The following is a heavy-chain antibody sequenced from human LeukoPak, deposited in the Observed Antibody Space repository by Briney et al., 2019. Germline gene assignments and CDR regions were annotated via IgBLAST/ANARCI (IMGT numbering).Heavy chain of an antibody. V-gene: IGHV3-23*01. Sequence: PGGSLRLSCAASGFTFSSYAMSWVRQAPGKGLEWVSGISGSGGSTYYADSVKGRFTISRDNSKNTLYLQMNSLRVEDTAVYYCAKDFGSGWYEVWFDPWGQGTLVTVSS. J-gene: IGHJ5*02. CDR2: ISGSGGST. CDR1: GFTFSSYA. CDR3: AKDFGSGWYEVWFDP. D-gene: IGHD6-19*01.